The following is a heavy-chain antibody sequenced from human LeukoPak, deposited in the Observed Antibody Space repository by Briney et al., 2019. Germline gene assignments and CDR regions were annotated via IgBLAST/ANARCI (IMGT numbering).Heavy chain of an antibody. D-gene: IGHD5/OR15-5a*01. J-gene: IGHJ4*02. CDR3: ATEVSTGYYLDY. V-gene: IGHV5-51*01. Sequence: GESLKISCKGSVFSFSTKWIAWMRQMPGKGLEWMGIVYPGDSDARYSPSFQGQVTISVDKSISTAFLQWRSLKASDTAMYYCATEVSTGYYLDYWGQGTLVTVSS. CDR2: VYPGDSDA. CDR1: VFSFSTKW.